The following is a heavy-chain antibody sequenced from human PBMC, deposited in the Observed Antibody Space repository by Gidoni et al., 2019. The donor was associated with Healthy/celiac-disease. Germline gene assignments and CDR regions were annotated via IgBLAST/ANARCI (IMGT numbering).Heavy chain of an antibody. V-gene: IGHV3-64*01. CDR2: ISSNGGST. CDR3: ARGERYQPIVATTFDI. CDR1: GYTFSSYA. Sequence: EVQLVESGGGVVQPGGSLRLSRAASGYTFSSYAMHWVRQAPGKGLKYVSVISSNGGSTYYANSVKGRFTISRDNSKNTLYLQMGSLRAEDMAVYYCARGERYQPIVATTFDIWGQGTMVTVSS. D-gene: IGHD5-12*01. J-gene: IGHJ3*02.